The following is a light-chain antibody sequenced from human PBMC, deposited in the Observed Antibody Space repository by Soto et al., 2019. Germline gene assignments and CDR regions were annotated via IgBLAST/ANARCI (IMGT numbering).Light chain of an antibody. Sequence: DLVMTQSPDAVAVSIDERATIHCKSSQSVLYSAKNKNFLTWYQQKPGQPPKLLIYWASTRESGVPDRFTGSGSGTDFTLTISSLQAEDVAVYYCQQYYSILLTFAGGTKVDIK. CDR1: QSVLYSAKNKNF. J-gene: IGKJ4*01. V-gene: IGKV4-1*01. CDR2: WAS. CDR3: QQYYSILLT.